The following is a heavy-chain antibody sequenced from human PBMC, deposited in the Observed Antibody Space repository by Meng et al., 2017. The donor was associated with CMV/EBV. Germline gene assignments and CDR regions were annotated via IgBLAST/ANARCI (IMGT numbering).Heavy chain of an antibody. CDR2: INWNGGST. Sequence: GESLKISCAASGFTFDDYGMSWVRQAPGKGLEWVSGINWNGGSTGYADSVKGRFTTSRDNAKNSLYLQMNSLRAEDTALYYCARYLGGDPYYYGMDVWGQGTTVTVSS. CDR3: ARYLGGDPYYYGMDV. J-gene: IGHJ6*02. V-gene: IGHV3-20*04. D-gene: IGHD3-16*01. CDR1: GFTFDDYG.